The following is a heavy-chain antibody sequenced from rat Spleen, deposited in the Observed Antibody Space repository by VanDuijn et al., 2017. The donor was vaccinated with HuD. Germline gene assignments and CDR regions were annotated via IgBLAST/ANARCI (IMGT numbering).Heavy chain of an antibody. Sequence: EVQLVESGGGLVQPGRSLKLSCAASGFTFSNYGMAWVRQAPTKGLEWVATISYDGSSTYYRDSVKGRFTISRDNAKSTLYLQMNSLRSEDTATYYCARHSYYDGTYYYLRLWDYWGQGVMVTVSS. D-gene: IGHD1-12*02. CDR3: ARHSYYDGTYYYLRLWDY. J-gene: IGHJ2*01. CDR1: GFTFSNYG. CDR2: ISYDGSST. V-gene: IGHV5-29*01.